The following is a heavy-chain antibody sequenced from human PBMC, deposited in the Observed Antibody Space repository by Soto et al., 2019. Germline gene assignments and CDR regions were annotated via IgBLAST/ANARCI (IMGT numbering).Heavy chain of an antibody. J-gene: IGHJ4*02. CDR3: AKAISGYNAPLDH. Sequence: PGGSLRLSCAASGFTFSSYWMSWVRQAPGKGLEWVAVISYDGSNKYYADSVKGRFTISRDNSKNTLYVQMNSLRAEDTGVYYCAKAISGYNAPLDHWGQGTRVTVSS. CDR2: ISYDGSNK. D-gene: IGHD1-20*01. CDR1: GFTFSSYW. V-gene: IGHV3-30*18.